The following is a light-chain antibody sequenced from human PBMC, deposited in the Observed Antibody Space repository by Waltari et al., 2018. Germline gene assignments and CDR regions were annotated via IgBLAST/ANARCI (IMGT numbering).Light chain of an antibody. Sequence: SDALTQPPSVSVSPGQTATITCSGNALPAQHAYWYQQKPGQAPILIIYQDTKRPSGIPERFSGSASGTTVTLRISGVQAEDEADYHCQSADSTSTYVIFGGGTKLTVL. J-gene: IGLJ2*01. V-gene: IGLV3-25*03. CDR3: QSADSTSTYVI. CDR2: QDT. CDR1: ALPAQH.